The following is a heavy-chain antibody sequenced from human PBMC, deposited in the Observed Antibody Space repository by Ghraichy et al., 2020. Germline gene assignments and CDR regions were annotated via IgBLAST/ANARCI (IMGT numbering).Heavy chain of an antibody. J-gene: IGHJ3*02. CDR1: GFTFSSYA. CDR3: AKFSSGSGFPDAFDI. CDR2: ISGSGGNT. V-gene: IGHV3-23*01. Sequence: GGSLRLSCAASGFTFSSYAMSWVRQAPGRGLEWVSAISGSGGNTYYADSVKGRFTISRDSSKNTLYLQMNSLRAEDTALYYCAKFSSGSGFPDAFDIWGQGTMVTVSS. D-gene: IGHD3-10*01.